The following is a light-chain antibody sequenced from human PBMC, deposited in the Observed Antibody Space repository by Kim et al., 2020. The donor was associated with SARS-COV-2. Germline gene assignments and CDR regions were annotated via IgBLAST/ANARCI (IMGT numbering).Light chain of an antibody. Sequence: GQSITISCTGTDDDIGSFNLVSWYQLHPSEAPKLLIFGGSKRPSRVSSRFSGSKSGNTASLTISGLQAEDEADYYCCSYAGGVNFVFGPGTKVTVL. J-gene: IGLJ1*01. V-gene: IGLV2-23*01. CDR3: CSYAGGVNFV. CDR1: DDDIGSFNL. CDR2: GGS.